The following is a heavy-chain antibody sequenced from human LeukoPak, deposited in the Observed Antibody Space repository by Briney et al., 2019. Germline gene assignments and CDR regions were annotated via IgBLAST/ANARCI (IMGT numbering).Heavy chain of an antibody. J-gene: IGHJ4*02. CDR2: INPNSGGT. CDR3: AREHSSSSGKVFDY. CDR1: GYTFPGYY. Sequence: ASVKVSCKASGYTFPGYYMHWVRQAPGQGLEWMGWINPNSGGTNYAQKLQGRVTMTRDKSISTAYMELSRLRSDDTAVYYCAREHSSSSGKVFDYWGQGTLVTVSS. V-gene: IGHV1-2*02. D-gene: IGHD6-6*01.